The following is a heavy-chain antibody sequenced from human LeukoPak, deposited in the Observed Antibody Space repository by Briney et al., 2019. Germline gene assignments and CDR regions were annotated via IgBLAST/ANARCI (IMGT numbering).Heavy chain of an antibody. CDR3: ARGSVGLNY. CDR2: MNPNSGNT. Sequence: ASVKVSCKASGYTFTSYGISWVRQATGQGLGWMGWMNPNSGNTGYAQKFQGRVTITRNTSMSTAYMELSSLRSEDTAVYYCARGSVGLNYWGQGTLVTVSS. V-gene: IGHV1-8*03. J-gene: IGHJ4*02. D-gene: IGHD1-26*01. CDR1: GYTFTSYG.